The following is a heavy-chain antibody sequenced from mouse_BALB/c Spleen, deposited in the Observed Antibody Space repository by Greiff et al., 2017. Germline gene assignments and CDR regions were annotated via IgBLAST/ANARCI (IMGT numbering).Heavy chain of an antibody. J-gene: IGHJ2*01. D-gene: IGHD1-1*01. CDR3: ARQRILRYYFDY. Sequence: EVKLMESGGDLVKPGGSLKLSCAASGFTFSSYGMSWVRQTPDKRLEWVATISSGGSYTYYPDSVKGRFTISRDNAKNTLYLQMSSLKSEDTAMYYCARQRILRYYFDYWGQGTTLTVSS. CDR2: ISSGGSYT. CDR1: GFTFSSYG. V-gene: IGHV5-6*01.